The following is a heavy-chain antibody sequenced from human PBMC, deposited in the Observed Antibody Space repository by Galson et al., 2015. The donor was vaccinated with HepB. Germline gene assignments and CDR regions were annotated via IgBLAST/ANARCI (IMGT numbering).Heavy chain of an antibody. Sequence: SLRLSCAASGFTFSNYWMSWIRQAPGKGLEWVANIRQDGNDMHYVDSVRGRFTISRDNAKNSLYLQMNSLRAEDTAMYYCAKDVPRQGGYGDCWGQGTLVTVSS. J-gene: IGHJ4*02. CDR1: GFTFSNYW. CDR3: AKDVPRQGGYGDC. CDR2: IRQDGNDM. V-gene: IGHV3-7*03. D-gene: IGHD5-12*01.